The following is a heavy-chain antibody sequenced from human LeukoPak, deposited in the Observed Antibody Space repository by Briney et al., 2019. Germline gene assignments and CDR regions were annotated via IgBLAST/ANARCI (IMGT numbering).Heavy chain of an antibody. CDR1: GFTFSSYV. J-gene: IGHJ4*02. CDR2: ISYDGSNE. V-gene: IGHV3-30*04. CDR3: ARRRKGGYNWNYVYFDY. D-gene: IGHD1-7*01. Sequence: GGSLRLSCAASGFTFSSYVMHWVRQAPGKGLEWVAIISYDGSNEYYADSVKGRFTISRDNSKNTLYLQMNSLRAADTAVYYCARRRKGGYNWNYVYFDYWGQGTLVTVSS.